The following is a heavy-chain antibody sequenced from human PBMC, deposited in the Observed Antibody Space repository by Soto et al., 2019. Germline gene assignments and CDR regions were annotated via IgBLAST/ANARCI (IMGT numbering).Heavy chain of an antibody. CDR2: ISKNGIDI. D-gene: IGHD1-26*01. CDR3: APRKYGSFNIGAFDI. J-gene: IGHJ3*02. Sequence: GGSLRLSCAASGFSFSTYEMNWVRQAPGKGLEWVSYISKNGIDIYYADSVEGRFTISRDNANNSLFLQMNSLRAEDTAVYYCAPRKYGSFNIGAFDIWGQGTMVTVSS. CDR1: GFSFSTYE. V-gene: IGHV3-48*03.